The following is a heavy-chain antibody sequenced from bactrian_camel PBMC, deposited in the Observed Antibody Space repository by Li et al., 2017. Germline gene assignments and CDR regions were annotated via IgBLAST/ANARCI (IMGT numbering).Heavy chain of an antibody. CDR2: IYTGGGIT. CDR3: VANVGCTGWDRGY. J-gene: IGHJ6*01. Sequence: VPLVESGGGLVQPGGALRLSCAASGAIDNSCGMDWWRQVPGKYRERVASIYTGGGITYYADSVKGRFTVPEDNAKNTLTLQMNSLVPEDNGIYYGVANVGCTGWDRGYWGQGTQVTVS. CDR1: GAIDNSCG. V-gene: IGHV3S54*01. D-gene: IGHD5*01.